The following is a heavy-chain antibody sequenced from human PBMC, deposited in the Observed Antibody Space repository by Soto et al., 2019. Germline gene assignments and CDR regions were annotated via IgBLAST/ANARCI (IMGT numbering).Heavy chain of an antibody. D-gene: IGHD6-19*01. CDR2: ISTSGTT. Sequence: PSETLSLTCSVSGASISSYFWTWIRHPAGKGLDWIGRISTSGTTNYSPSLKSRVTMSVDTSKNSFSLNLSSVTAADTAVYYCAREAGPDRWFDPWGQGTLVTVYS. CDR1: GASISSYF. V-gene: IGHV4-4*07. CDR3: AREAGPDRWFDP. J-gene: IGHJ5*02.